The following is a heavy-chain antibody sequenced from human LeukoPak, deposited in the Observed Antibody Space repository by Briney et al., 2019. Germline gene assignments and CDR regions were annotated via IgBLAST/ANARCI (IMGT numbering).Heavy chain of an antibody. CDR2: ISGSGGST. CDR3: ARAGDSSGWSHYFDY. J-gene: IGHJ4*02. V-gene: IGHV3-23*01. D-gene: IGHD6-19*01. Sequence: GGSLRLSCAASGFTFRSYAMSWVRQAPGKGREWVSDISGSGGSTYYADSVKGGFTISREKTKNTLYLQKNSLRAEDTAVYYCARAGDSSGWSHYFDYWGQGTLVTVSS. CDR1: GFTFRSYA.